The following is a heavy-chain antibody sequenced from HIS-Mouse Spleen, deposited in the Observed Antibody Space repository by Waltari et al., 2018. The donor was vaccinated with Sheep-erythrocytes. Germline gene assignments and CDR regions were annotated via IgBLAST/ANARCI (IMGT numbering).Heavy chain of an antibody. D-gene: IGHD6-6*01. V-gene: IGHV4-39*07. Sequence: QLQLQESGPGLVKPSETLSLTCTVSGGSISSSSYYWGWIRQPPGKGLEWIGSIYYSGCTDSNPALKSRVTISVDTSTNQFSLKLSSVTAADTAVYYCARVSVAARFDYWGQGTLVTVSS. J-gene: IGHJ4*02. CDR2: IYYSGCT. CDR1: GGSISSSSYY. CDR3: ARVSVAARFDY.